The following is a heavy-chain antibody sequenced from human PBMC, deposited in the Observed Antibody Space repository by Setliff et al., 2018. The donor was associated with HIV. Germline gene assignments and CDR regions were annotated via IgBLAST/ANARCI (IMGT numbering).Heavy chain of an antibody. J-gene: IGHJ1*01. CDR1: GGSIKSSSYY. V-gene: IGHV4-39*07. Sequence: ASETLSLTCTVSGGSIKSSSYYWGWIRQPPGKGLEWIGSIYYSGNTYYNPSLKSRVTISVDTSRNQFSLRLSSVTAADTAIYYCARVPTSSWYVTTQRTKEYFHQWGQGTLVTVSS. CDR2: IYYSGNT. CDR3: ARVPTSSWYVTTQRTKEYFHQ. D-gene: IGHD6-13*01.